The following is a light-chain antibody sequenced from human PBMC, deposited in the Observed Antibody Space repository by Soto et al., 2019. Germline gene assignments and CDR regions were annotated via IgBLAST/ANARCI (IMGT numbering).Light chain of an antibody. Sequence: EIVMTQSPPTLSVSPGESATLSCRASQNISSDLAWYQQKPGQVPRLIIYDASTRAADVPARFSGTGSGTEFALTMSSLQSEDFAVYYCQQYNYWPPWTFGQGTKVDIK. CDR3: QQYNYWPPWT. V-gene: IGKV3-15*01. J-gene: IGKJ1*01. CDR2: DAS. CDR1: QNISSD.